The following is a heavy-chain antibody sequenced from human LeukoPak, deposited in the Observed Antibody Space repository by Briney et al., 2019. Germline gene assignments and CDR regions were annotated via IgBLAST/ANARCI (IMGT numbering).Heavy chain of an antibody. CDR1: GGSISSYY. Sequence: SETLSLTCTVSGGSISSYYWSWIRQPPGKGLEWIGYIYYSGSTNYNPSLNSRVTISLDTSKNQFSLKLSSATAADTAVYYCARVVAVAGTYYYYYMDVWGKGTTVTVSS. D-gene: IGHD6-19*01. CDR3: ARVVAVAGTYYYYYMDV. V-gene: IGHV4-59*01. J-gene: IGHJ6*03. CDR2: IYYSGST.